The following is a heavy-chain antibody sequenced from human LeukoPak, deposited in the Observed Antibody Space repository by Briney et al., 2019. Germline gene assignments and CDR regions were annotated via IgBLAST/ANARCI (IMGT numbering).Heavy chain of an antibody. V-gene: IGHV1-3*01. Sequence: ASVKVSCKSSGYIFTSYSVHWVRQAPGQRLEWMGWINGGNGNTKYSQQFQGRVTITRDTSASTAYMELSSLTSEDMAVYYCARGDLYGSGSYYPFDHWGQGTLVTVSS. D-gene: IGHD3-10*01. J-gene: IGHJ4*02. CDR3: ARGDLYGSGSYYPFDH. CDR1: GYIFTSYS. CDR2: INGGNGNT.